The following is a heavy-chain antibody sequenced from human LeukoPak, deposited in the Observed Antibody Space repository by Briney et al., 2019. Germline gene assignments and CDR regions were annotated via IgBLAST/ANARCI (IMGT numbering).Heavy chain of an antibody. D-gene: IGHD1-26*01. J-gene: IGHJ6*02. CDR2: IYYSGST. V-gene: IGHV4-39*01. CDR1: GGSISSNSYY. CDR3: ARQSGSHSYYDYGMDV. Sequence: SETLSLTCTVSGGSISSNSYYWGWIRQPPGKGLEWIGSIYYSGSTYYNPSLKSRVTISVDTSKNQFSLKLSSVTAADTAVYYCARQSGSHSYYDYGMDVWGQGTTVTVSS.